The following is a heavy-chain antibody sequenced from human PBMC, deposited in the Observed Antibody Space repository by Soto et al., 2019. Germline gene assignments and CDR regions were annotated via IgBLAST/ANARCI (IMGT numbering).Heavy chain of an antibody. CDR3: ARGSGYYYWDDY. CDR1: GYTFTIYA. V-gene: IGHV1-3*01. J-gene: IGHJ4*02. D-gene: IGHD3-22*01. CDR2: INAGNGNT. Sequence: GASVKVSCKASGYTFTIYAMDWVRQAPGQRLEWMGWINAGNGNTKYSQKFQGRVTITRDTSASTAYMELSSLRSEDTAVYYCARGSGYYYWDDYWGQGTLVTVSS.